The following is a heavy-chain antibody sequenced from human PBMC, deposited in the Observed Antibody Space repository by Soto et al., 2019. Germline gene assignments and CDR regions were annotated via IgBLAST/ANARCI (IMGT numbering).Heavy chain of an antibody. Sequence: GASVKVSCKASGYTFTSYGISWVRQAPGQGLEWMGWISAYNGNTNYAQKLQGRVTMTTDTSTSTAYMELRSLRSDDTAMYYCARVSSGYSYGYGMDVWGQGTTVTVSS. V-gene: IGHV1-18*01. CDR2: ISAYNGNT. J-gene: IGHJ6*02. CDR1: GYTFTSYG. D-gene: IGHD5-18*01. CDR3: ARVSSGYSYGYGMDV.